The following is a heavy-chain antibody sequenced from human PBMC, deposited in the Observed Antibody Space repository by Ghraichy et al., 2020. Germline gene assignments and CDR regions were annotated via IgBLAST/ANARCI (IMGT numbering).Heavy chain of an antibody. J-gene: IGHJ6*03. Sequence: ASVKVSCKASGYTFTSYDINWVRQATGQGLEWMGWMNPNSGNTGYAQKFQGRVTMTRNTSISTAYMELSSLRSEDTAVYYCARGSRGAGHRGGRSRGCYYMDVWGKGTTVTVSS. CDR3: ARGSRGAGHRGGRSRGCYYMDV. CDR1: GYTFTSYD. D-gene: IGHD3-10*01. V-gene: IGHV1-8*01. CDR2: MNPNSGNT.